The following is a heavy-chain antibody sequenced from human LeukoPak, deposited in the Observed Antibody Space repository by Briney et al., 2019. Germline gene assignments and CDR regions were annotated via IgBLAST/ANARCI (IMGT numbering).Heavy chain of an antibody. CDR1: GYTFTSYY. Sequence: ASVKVSCKASGYTFTSYYMHWVRQAPGQGLEWMGIINPSGGSTSYAQKFQGRVTMTRDMSTSTVYMELSSLRSEDTAAYYCASSRVVTMVRGVINLDYWGQGTLVTVSS. D-gene: IGHD3-10*01. CDR3: ASSRVVTMVRGVINLDY. CDR2: INPSGGST. V-gene: IGHV1-46*01. J-gene: IGHJ4*02.